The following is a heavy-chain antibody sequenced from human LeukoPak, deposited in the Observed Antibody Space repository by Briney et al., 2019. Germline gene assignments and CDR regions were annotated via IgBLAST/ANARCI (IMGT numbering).Heavy chain of an antibody. D-gene: IGHD4-17*01. CDR3: ARDEGIGESDY. CDR2: ISSSSSTI. J-gene: IGHJ4*02. V-gene: IGHV3-48*01. CDR1: GFTFSSYS. Sequence: QTGGSLRLSCAASGFTFSSYSMNWVRQAPGKGLEWVSYISSSSSTIYYADSVKGRFTISRDNAKNSLYLQMNSLRAEDTAVYYCARDEGIGESDYWGQGTLVTVSS.